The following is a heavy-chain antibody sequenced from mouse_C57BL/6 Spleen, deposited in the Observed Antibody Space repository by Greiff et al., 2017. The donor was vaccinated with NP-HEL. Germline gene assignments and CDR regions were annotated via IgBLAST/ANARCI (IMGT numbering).Heavy chain of an antibody. CDR3: ARQGNYYGSSHKYFDV. CDR2: ISSGSSTI. Sequence: EVKLVESGGGLVKPGGSLKLSCAASGFTFSDYGMHWVRQAPEKGLEWVAYISSGSSTIYYADTVKGRFTISRDNAKNTLFLQMTSLRSEDTAMYYCARQGNYYGSSHKYFDVWGTGTTVTGSS. J-gene: IGHJ1*03. V-gene: IGHV5-17*01. D-gene: IGHD1-1*01. CDR1: GFTFSDYG.